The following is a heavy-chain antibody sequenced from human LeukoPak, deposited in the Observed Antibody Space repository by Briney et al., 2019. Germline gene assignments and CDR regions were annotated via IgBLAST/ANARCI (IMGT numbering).Heavy chain of an antibody. CDR2: IYYSGST. CDR1: GGSISSGGYY. CDR3: ARHKYSSSWYRFDP. Sequence: SQTLSLTCTVSGGSISSGGYYWSWIRQHPGKGLEWIGYIYYSGSTYYNPSLKSRVTISVDTSKNQFSLKLSSVTAADTAVYYCARHKYSSSWYRFDPWGQGTLATVSS. V-gene: IGHV4-31*03. D-gene: IGHD6-13*01. J-gene: IGHJ5*02.